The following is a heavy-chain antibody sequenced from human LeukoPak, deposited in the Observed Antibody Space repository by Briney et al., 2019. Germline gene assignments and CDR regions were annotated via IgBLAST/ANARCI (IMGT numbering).Heavy chain of an antibody. CDR1: GGSFSGYY. CDR2: INHSGST. V-gene: IGHV4-34*01. CDR3: ARQIQGHSRRTVNHGGLDY. Sequence: PSETLSLTCAVYGGSFSGYYWSWIRQPPGKGLEWIGEINHSGSTNYNPSLKSRVTISVDTSKNQFSLKLSSVTAADTAVYYCARQIQGHSRRTVNHGGLDYWGQGTLVTVSS. D-gene: IGHD4-17*01. J-gene: IGHJ4*02.